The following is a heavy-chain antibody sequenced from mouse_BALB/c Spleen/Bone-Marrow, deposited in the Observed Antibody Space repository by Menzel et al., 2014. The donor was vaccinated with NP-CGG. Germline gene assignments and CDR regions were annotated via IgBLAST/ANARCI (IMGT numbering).Heavy chain of an antibody. CDR1: GYTLSSYV. CDR3: AKGDNYRYDFDY. J-gene: IGHJ2*01. D-gene: IGHD2-14*01. CDR2: INPYNDGT. Sequence: VQLQESGPELVKPGASVKMSCKASGYTLSSYVMHWVKQKPGQGLEWIGYINPYNDGTKYNEKFKGKATLTSDKSSSTAYMELSSLTSEDSAVYYCAKGDNYRYDFDYWGQGTTLTVSS. V-gene: IGHV1-14*01.